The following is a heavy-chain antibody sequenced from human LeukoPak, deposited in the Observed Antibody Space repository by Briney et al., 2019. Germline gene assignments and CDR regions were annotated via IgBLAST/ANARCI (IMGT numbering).Heavy chain of an antibody. Sequence: GGSLRLACAASGYTFSSSGMHWVRQAPGMGLEWVAFIRYDERSKNYVDSVKGRFTISRDNSRNTLYLQMNSLGAEDTAVYYCAKEASRGLYYFDYWGQGTLVTVSS. V-gene: IGHV3-30*02. CDR1: GYTFSSSG. J-gene: IGHJ4*02. CDR2: IRYDERSK. D-gene: IGHD2/OR15-2a*01. CDR3: AKEASRGLYYFDY.